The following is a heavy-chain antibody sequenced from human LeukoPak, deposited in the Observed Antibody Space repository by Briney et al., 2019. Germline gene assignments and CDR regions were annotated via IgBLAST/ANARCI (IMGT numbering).Heavy chain of an antibody. CDR1: EFTFTSSA. V-gene: IGHV1-58*02. CDR2: IVVGSGNT. D-gene: IGHD2-15*01. Sequence: SVKVSCKASEFTFTSSAMQWVRQARGQRLEWIGWIVVGSGNTNYAQKFQERVTITRDMSTSTAYMELSSLRSEDTAVYYCATADRSGGSCYKGHDAFDIWGQGTLVTVSS. J-gene: IGHJ3*02. CDR3: ATADRSGGSCYKGHDAFDI.